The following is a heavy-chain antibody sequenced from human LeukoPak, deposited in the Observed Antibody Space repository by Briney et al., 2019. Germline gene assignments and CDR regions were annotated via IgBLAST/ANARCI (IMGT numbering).Heavy chain of an antibody. D-gene: IGHD2-2*01. V-gene: IGHV4-61*02. CDR1: GGSISIGSYY. CDR2: IYTSGST. J-gene: IGHJ6*03. CDR3: ARVGYWSSTSCYLPKYYYYMDV. Sequence: SETLSLTYTVSGGSISIGSYYSSWIRRPAWKGLEWFRRIYTSGSTNYNPSLTRPATISAHTSNNQFSLKLSSVTAADTTVDYCARVGYWSSTSCYLPKYYYYMDVWGKGTTVTVSS.